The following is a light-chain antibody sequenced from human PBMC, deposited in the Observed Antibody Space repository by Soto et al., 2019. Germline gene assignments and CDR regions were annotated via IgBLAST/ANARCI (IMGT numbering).Light chain of an antibody. Sequence: QSALTRPRSVSGSPGQSVTISCTGTSSDVGGYNYVSWYQQHPGKAPKLMICDVSKRPSGVPDRFSGSKSGNTASLTISGLQAEDEADYYCCSYAGSYTSLFGTGTKVTVL. J-gene: IGLJ1*01. CDR1: SSDVGGYNY. CDR3: CSYAGSYTSL. V-gene: IGLV2-11*01. CDR2: DVS.